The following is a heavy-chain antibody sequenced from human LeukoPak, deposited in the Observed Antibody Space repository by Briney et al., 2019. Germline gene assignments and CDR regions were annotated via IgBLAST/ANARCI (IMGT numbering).Heavy chain of an antibody. Sequence: GGSLRLSCAASGFTFSSYGMHWVRQAPGKGLEWVAVISYDGSNKYYADSVKGRFTISRDNSKNTLYLQMNSLRAEDTAVYYCARDRYGVINAFDIWGQGTMVTVSS. CDR1: GFTFSSYG. J-gene: IGHJ3*02. CDR2: ISYDGSNK. D-gene: IGHD3-10*01. CDR3: ARDRYGVINAFDI. V-gene: IGHV3-30*19.